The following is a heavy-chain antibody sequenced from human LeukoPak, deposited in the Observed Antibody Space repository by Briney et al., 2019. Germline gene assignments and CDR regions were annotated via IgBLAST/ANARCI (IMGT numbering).Heavy chain of an antibody. CDR3: ARRGAGPSDDAFDI. D-gene: IGHD1-26*01. Sequence: PGESRKISCKGSGYSFTSYWIGWVRQMPGKGLEWMGIIYPGDSDTRYSPSFQGKVTVSADKSISTAYLQWSSLKASDTAMYCCARRGAGPSDDAFDIWGQGTMVTVSS. V-gene: IGHV5-51*01. CDR1: GYSFTSYW. J-gene: IGHJ3*02. CDR2: IYPGDSDT.